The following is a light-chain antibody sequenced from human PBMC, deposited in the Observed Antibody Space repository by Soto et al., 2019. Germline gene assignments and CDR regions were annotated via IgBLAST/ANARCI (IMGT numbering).Light chain of an antibody. J-gene: IGKJ4*01. CDR1: HDVSRN. CDR3: QQYNSMLS. CDR2: DAS. Sequence: DIQMTQSPSSLSASVGDRVTIACQSSHDVSRNLNWFQQKPGEAPKLLIYDASNLERGVPSRFSASGSGTDFTFPISSLQPEDVATYYCQQYNSMLSFGGGTEIELK. V-gene: IGKV1-33*01.